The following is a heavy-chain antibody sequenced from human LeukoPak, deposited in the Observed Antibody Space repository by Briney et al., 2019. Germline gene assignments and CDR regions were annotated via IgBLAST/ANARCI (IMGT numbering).Heavy chain of an antibody. D-gene: IGHD2-15*01. CDR3: ASTQRYCSGGSCWYGMGV. J-gene: IGHJ6*02. CDR1: GYTFTSYG. V-gene: IGHV1-18*01. CDR2: ISAYNGNT. Sequence: ASVKVSCKASGYTFTSYGISWVRQAPGQGLEWMGWISAYNGNTNYAQKLQGRVTMTTDTSTSTAYMELRSLRSDDTAVYYCASTQRYCSGGSCWYGMGVWGQGTTVTVSS.